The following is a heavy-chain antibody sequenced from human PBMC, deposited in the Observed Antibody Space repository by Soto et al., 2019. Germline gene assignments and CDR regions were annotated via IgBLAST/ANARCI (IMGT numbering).Heavy chain of an antibody. CDR3: ARRRTYRDIHGYNCDY. CDR1: GYSFANYW. J-gene: IGHJ4*02. CDR2: IYPDDADT. D-gene: IGHD3-16*02. Sequence: EVQLVQSGAEVKKPGDSLKISCKGSGYSFANYWIGWVRQMPGKGLEWMAIIYPDDADTRYSPSFQGQVIISADRSISSAYLQWSTLKASDTAMYYCARRRTYRDIHGYNCDYWGQGTLVSVSS. V-gene: IGHV5-51*03.